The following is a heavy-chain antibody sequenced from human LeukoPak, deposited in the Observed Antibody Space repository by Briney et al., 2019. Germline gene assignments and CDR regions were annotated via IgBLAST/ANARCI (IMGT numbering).Heavy chain of an antibody. V-gene: IGHV4-31*03. CDR1: GGSISSGGYY. CDR2: ISYSGST. Sequence: SETLSLTCTVSGGSISSGGYYWTWIRQHPGKGLEWIGYISYSGSTYYNPSLRSRVTISVDTSKSQFSLKLSSVTAADTAVYYCAREWCSSTNCYAAFDYWGQGTLVTVSS. J-gene: IGHJ4*02. CDR3: AREWCSSTNCYAAFDY. D-gene: IGHD2-2*01.